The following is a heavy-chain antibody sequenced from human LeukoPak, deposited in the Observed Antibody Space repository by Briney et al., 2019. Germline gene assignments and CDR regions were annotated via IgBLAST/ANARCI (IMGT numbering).Heavy chain of an antibody. D-gene: IGHD4-11*01. J-gene: IGHJ4*02. CDR2: ISWDGGLT. CDR1: GFTFSNAW. CDR3: AKPRRGTITTGPAYTH. V-gene: IGHV3-43D*03. Sequence: GGSLRLSCAASGFTFSNAWMSWVRQAPGKGLEWVSLISWDGGLTYYADSMEGRFTISRDNSKNSLYLQMNSLRTEDTALYYCAKPRRGTITTGPAYTHWGQGTLVTVSS.